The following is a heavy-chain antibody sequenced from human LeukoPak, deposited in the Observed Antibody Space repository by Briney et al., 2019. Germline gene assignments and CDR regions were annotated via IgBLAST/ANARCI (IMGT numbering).Heavy chain of an antibody. CDR1: GFTFSGFI. D-gene: IGHD3-10*01. CDR2: VTSKTDSYAT. V-gene: IGHV3-73*01. J-gene: IGHJ3*02. Sequence: GGSLRLSCAASGFTFSGFIIHWVRQAPGKGLEWIGRVTSKTDSYATAYAASVKGRFTVSRDDSKKTAYLQMNSLKTEDTAVYYCAAGITLVRGGTFDIWGQGTMVIVSS. CDR3: AAGITLVRGGTFDI.